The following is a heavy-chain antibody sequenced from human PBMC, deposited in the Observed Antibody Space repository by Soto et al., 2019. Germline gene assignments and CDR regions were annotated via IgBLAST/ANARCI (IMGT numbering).Heavy chain of an antibody. CDR1: GGSISSYY. J-gene: IGHJ5*02. Sequence: SETLSLTCTVSGGSISSYYLSWIRQPPGKGLECIGYIYYSGNSNYNPSLKSRVTISVDTSKNQFSLKLSSVTAADTAMYYCARDLEDGYNLGWFDPWGQGTLVTVYS. CDR3: ARDLEDGYNLGWFDP. D-gene: IGHD5-12*01. V-gene: IGHV4-59*01. CDR2: IYYSGNS.